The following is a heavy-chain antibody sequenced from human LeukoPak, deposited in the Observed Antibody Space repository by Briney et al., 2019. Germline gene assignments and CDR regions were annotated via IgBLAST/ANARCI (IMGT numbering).Heavy chain of an antibody. CDR2: INPNSGGT. Sequence: ASVKVSCKASGYTFTGYYMHWVRQAPGQGLEWMGWINPNSGGTNYAQKFQGRVTMTRNTSISTAYMELSSLRSEDTAVYYCARFWSGYFIDYWGQGTLVTVSS. J-gene: IGHJ4*02. CDR3: ARFWSGYFIDY. V-gene: IGHV1-2*02. CDR1: GYTFTGYY. D-gene: IGHD3-3*01.